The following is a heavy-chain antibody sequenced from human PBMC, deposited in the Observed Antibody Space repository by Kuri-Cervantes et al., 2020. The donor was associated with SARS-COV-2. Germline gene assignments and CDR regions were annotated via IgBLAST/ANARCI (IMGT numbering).Heavy chain of an antibody. D-gene: IGHD3-9*01. V-gene: IGHV6-1*01. CDR1: GDSVSTNSAA. CDR2: TYYRSKWYN. Sequence: QTLSLTCAISGDSVSTNSAAWNWIRQSPSRGLEWLGRTYYRSKWYNDYAVSVKSRITINPDTSKNQFSLQLNSVTPEDTAVYYCARDEEYYDILTGTSLYYYGMDVWGQGTTVTVSS. J-gene: IGHJ6*02. CDR3: ARDEEYYDILTGTSLYYYGMDV.